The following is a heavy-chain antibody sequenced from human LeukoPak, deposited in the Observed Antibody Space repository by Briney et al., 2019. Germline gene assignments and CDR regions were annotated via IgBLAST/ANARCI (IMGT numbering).Heavy chain of an antibody. V-gene: IGHV1-2*02. Sequence: YTFXXXXMHWVRQAPGQGLEWMGWINPNSGGTNYAQKFQGRVTMTRDTSISTAYMELSRLRSDDTAVYYCARGSGVVVVPAAGYWGQGTLVTVSS. CDR1: YTFXXXX. J-gene: IGHJ4*02. D-gene: IGHD2-2*01. CDR2: INPNSGGT. CDR3: ARGSGVVVVPAAGY.